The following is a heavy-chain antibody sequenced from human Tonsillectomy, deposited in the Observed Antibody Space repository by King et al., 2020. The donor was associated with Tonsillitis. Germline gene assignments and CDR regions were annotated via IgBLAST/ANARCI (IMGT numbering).Heavy chain of an antibody. J-gene: IGHJ4*02. V-gene: IGHV2-5*02. CDR3: AHGTVTTTPADS. CDR2: MYWDADK. D-gene: IGHD4-17*01. Sequence: ITLKESGPTLVKPTQTLTLTCTFSGFPLSTSGGGVGWIRQPPGKALEWLALMYWDADKRYSPYLKSRLTITKDTAKNQVVLTMTNMDPVDTATYYCAHGTVTTTPADSWGQGTLVTVSS. CDR1: GFPLSTSGGG.